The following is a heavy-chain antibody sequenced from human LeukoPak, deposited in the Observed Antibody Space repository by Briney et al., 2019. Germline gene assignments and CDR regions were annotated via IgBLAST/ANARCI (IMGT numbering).Heavy chain of an antibody. D-gene: IGHD3-3*01. CDR3: ARTYDFWSGYYPFDY. Sequence: ASVKVSCKASGYTFTSYGINWVRQATGQGLEWMGWMNPNIVNTGYAQKFQGRVTITRNTSISTAYMELSSLRSEDTAVYYCARTYDFWSGYYPFDYWGQGTLVTVSS. J-gene: IGHJ4*02. CDR1: GYTFTSYG. CDR2: MNPNIVNT. V-gene: IGHV1-8*03.